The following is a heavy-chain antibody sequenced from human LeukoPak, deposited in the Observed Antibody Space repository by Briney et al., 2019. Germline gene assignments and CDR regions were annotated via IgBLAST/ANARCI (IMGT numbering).Heavy chain of an antibody. J-gene: IGHJ4*02. CDR3: GEGRKGAWFPSY. V-gene: IGHV3-7*05. Sequence: GGSLRLSCAASGFTFGAYWMTWVRQAPGKGLEWVANLNQDGSEKYYVDSVKGRFTISRDNAKDSLYLQMNGLRAEDTAVYYCGEGRKGAWFPSYWGQGTLVTVSS. CDR1: GFTFGAYW. D-gene: IGHD3-10*01. CDR2: LNQDGSEK.